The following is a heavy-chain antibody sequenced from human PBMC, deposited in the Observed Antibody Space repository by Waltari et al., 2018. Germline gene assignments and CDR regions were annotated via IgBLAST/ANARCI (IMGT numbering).Heavy chain of an antibody. J-gene: IGHJ4*02. CDR1: GGSIYINNW. CDR3: ASRAVAGNNFDY. CDR2: IYHTGST. D-gene: IGHD6-19*01. V-gene: IGHV4-4*02. Sequence: QVQLQESGPGLVKPLGTLSLTCAVSGGSIYINNWWSWVPQAPGKGLDWIGEIYHTGSTNYNPALKSRVTISVDKSRNHFSLNLTSVTVADTALYYCASRAVAGNNFDYWGQGRLVTVSS.